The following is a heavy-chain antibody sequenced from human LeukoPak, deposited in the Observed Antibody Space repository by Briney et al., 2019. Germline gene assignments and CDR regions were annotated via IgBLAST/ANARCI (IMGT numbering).Heavy chain of an antibody. V-gene: IGHV3-53*01. CDR2: IYSGGST. D-gene: IGHD3-22*01. J-gene: IGHJ3*02. CDR1: GFTVSSNY. Sequence: PGGSLRLSCAASGFTVSSNYMSWVCQAPGKGLEWVSVIYSGGSTYYADSVKGRLTISRDNSKNTLYLQMNSLRAEDTAVYYCARDTYYYDSSGYYDIWGQGTMVTVSS. CDR3: ARDTYYYDSSGYYDI.